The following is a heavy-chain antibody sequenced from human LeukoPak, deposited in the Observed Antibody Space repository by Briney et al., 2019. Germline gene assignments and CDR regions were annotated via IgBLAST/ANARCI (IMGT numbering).Heavy chain of an antibody. CDR3: ARRNGFDI. V-gene: IGHV4-59*08. J-gene: IGHJ3*02. Sequence: TSETLSLTCTVSGGSISGDHWNWIRQPPGKGLEWIGYIYYSGNTNYNPSLKSRVTISVDTSKNQFSLKLSSVTAADTAVYYCARRNGFDIWGQGTMVTFSS. CDR2: IYYSGNT. CDR1: GGSISGDH.